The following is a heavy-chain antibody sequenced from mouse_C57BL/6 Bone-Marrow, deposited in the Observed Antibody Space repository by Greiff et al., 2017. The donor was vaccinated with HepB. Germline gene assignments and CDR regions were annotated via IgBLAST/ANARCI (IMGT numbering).Heavy chain of an antibody. J-gene: IGHJ2*01. CDR2: IDPSDSET. V-gene: IGHV1-52*01. CDR1: GYTFTSYW. Sequence: QVQLQQPGAELVRPGSSVKLSCKASGYTFTSYWMHWVQQRPIQGLEWIGNIDPSDSETHYNQKFKDKATLTVDKSSSTAYMQISSLTSEDSAVYYCARSGTTPFGYWGQGTTLTVSS. D-gene: IGHD1-1*01. CDR3: ARSGTTPFGY.